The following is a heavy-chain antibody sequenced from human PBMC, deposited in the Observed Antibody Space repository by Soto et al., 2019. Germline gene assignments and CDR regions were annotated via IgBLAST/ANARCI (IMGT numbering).Heavy chain of an antibody. CDR1: GGTFSIYA. CDR2: IIPIFGTA. D-gene: IGHD6-19*01. V-gene: IGHV1-69*13. Sequence: SVKVSCKASGGTFSIYAISWVRQAPGQGLEWMGGIIPIFGTANYAQKFQGRVTITADESTSPAYMELSSLRSEDTAVYYCATAMGRIAVAGASGWYYYCGMDVWGQGTTVTVSS. CDR3: ATAMGRIAVAGASGWYYYCGMDV. J-gene: IGHJ6*02.